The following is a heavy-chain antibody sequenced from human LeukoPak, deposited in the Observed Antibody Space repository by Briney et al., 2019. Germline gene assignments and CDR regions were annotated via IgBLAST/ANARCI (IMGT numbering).Heavy chain of an antibody. D-gene: IGHD6-19*01. CDR2: INHSGST. CDR3: ARGLILQWLVHDAFDI. J-gene: IGHJ3*02. CDR1: DGSFSGYY. Sequence: SETLSLTCAVYDGSFSGYYWSWIRQPPGKGLEWIGEINHSGSTNYNPSLKSRVTISVDTSKNQFSLKLSSVTAADTAVYYCARGLILQWLVHDAFDIWGQGTMVTVSS. V-gene: IGHV4-34*01.